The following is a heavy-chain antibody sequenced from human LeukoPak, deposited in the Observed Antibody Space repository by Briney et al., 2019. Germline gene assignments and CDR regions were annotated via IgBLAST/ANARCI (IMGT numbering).Heavy chain of an antibody. CDR1: GGSISGYY. CDR3: AREMSDSSGYYYTFDY. Sequence: SETLSLTCTVSGGSISGYYWTWIRQPAGKGLEWVGRIYTSGSTNYNPSLKSRVTMSVDTSKNQFSLKLSSVTAADTAVYYCAREMSDSSGYYYTFDYWGQGTLDTVSS. J-gene: IGHJ4*02. CDR2: IYTSGST. D-gene: IGHD3-22*01. V-gene: IGHV4-4*07.